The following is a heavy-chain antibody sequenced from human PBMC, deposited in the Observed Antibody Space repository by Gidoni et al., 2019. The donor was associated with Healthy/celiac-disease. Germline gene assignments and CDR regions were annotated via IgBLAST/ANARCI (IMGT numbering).Heavy chain of an antibody. CDR3: AKNRAGSGSYGFPNDAFDI. CDR2: ISGSGGST. Sequence: EVQLLESGGGLVQPGGSLRLSCAASGFTFSSYAMSWVRQAPGKGLEWVSAISGSGGSTYYADSVKGRFTISRDNSKNTLYLQMNSLRAEDTAVYYCAKNRAGSGSYGFPNDAFDIWGQGTMVTVSS. CDR1: GFTFSSYA. J-gene: IGHJ3*02. V-gene: IGHV3-23*01. D-gene: IGHD1-26*01.